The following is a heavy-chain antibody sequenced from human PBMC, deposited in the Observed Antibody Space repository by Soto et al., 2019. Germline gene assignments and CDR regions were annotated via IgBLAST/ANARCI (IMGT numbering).Heavy chain of an antibody. Sequence: QVQLVESGGGEVQPGTSLRLSCAASGFTFSRSPMHWVRQAPGKGLDWVGLISADGSSQHYADSVRGRFIISGDNFRSTVSLQMDRLRAEDTAVYYCARPVVAGTPDYWGQGTLVSVSS. CDR3: ARPVVAGTPDY. CDR1: GFTFSRSP. V-gene: IGHV3-30-3*01. D-gene: IGHD2-15*01. J-gene: IGHJ4*02. CDR2: ISADGSSQ.